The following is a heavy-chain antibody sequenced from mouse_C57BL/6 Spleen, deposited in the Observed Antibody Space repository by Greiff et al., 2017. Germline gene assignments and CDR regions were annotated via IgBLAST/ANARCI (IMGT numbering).Heavy chain of an antibody. J-gene: IGHJ2*01. V-gene: IGHV1-7*01. CDR3: ARNYYGNYDYFDY. CDR1: GYTFTSYW. Sequence: VQLQQSGAELVKPGASVKLSCKASGYTFTSYWMHWVKQRPGQGLEWIGYINPSSGYTKYNQKFKDKATLTADKSSSTAYMQLSSLTYEDSAVYYCARNYYGNYDYFDYWGQGTTLTVSS. D-gene: IGHD2-1*01. CDR2: INPSSGYT.